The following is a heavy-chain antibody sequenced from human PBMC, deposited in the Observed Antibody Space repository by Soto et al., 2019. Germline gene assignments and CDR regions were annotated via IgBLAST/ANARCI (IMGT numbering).Heavy chain of an antibody. Sequence: EVQLLDSGGDLAQPGGSLRLSCTASGFTFSSFGMAWVRQAPGKGLEWVSAISKSGDSSYYADSVKDRFSISRDNPTNTLYLQMDNLRAEDTAVYYCAKLGIGMFSHKHHFEHWGHGTQFTVSS. CDR1: GFTFSSFG. J-gene: IGHJ4*01. CDR3: AKLGIGMFSHKHHFEH. CDR2: ISKSGDSS. V-gene: IGHV3-23*01. D-gene: IGHD2-2*03.